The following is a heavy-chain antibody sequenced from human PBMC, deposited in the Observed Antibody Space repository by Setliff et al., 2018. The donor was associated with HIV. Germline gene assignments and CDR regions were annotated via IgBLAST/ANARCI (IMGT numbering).Heavy chain of an antibody. Sequence: GGPVKVSCKASGYTFTDFYIHWVRQAPGQGLEWIGRINPKSGVADYLKKFQGRVTMTTDTSTNTAHMELIRPRFDDTAVYYCARAHFLVAMTRNWFDPWGQGTLVTVSS. CDR3: ARAHFLVAMTRNWFDP. J-gene: IGHJ5*02. CDR1: GYTFTDFY. V-gene: IGHV1-2*06. CDR2: INPKSGVA. D-gene: IGHD5-12*01.